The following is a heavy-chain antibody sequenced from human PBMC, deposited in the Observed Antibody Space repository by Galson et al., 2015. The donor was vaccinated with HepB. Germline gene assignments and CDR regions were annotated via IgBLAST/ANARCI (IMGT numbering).Heavy chain of an antibody. CDR3: ARGSEGATGFDY. D-gene: IGHD1-26*01. CDR1: GGSISSYY. CDR2: VYYSGST. V-gene: IGHV4-59*08. J-gene: IGHJ4*02. Sequence: ETLSLTCTVSGGSISSYYWSWIRQPPGKGLEWIGYVYYSGSTNYNPSLKSRVTISVDTSKNQFSLKLSSVTAADTAVYYCARGSEGATGFDYWGQGTLVTVSS.